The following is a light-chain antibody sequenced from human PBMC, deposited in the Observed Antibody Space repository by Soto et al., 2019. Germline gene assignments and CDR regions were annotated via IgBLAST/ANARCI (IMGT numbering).Light chain of an antibody. J-gene: IGLJ3*02. Sequence: QSELTQPPSVSGAPGQRVTISCTGSYSNIGAGYEVHWYQQVPGTAPKLLVSGHNNRPSGVPDRFFGSKSGSSASLTIIGLQAEDEADYYCQSFHNSVSGSGVFGGGTKVTVL. CDR2: GHN. CDR3: QSFHNSVSGSGV. CDR1: YSNIGAGYE. V-gene: IGLV1-40*01.